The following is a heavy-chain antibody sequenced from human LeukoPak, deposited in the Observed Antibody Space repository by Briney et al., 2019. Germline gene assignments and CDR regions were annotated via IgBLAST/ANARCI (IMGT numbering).Heavy chain of an antibody. J-gene: IGHJ4*02. CDR3: ARALLDSSGDY. Sequence: GTFSXXXISWVRQAPGQGLXWMGGIIPIFGTANYAQKFQGRVTITADESTSTAYMELSSLRSEDTAVYYCARALLDSSGDYWGQGTLVTVSS. D-gene: IGHD3-22*01. V-gene: IGHV1-69*01. CDR1: GTFSXXX. CDR2: IIPIFGTA.